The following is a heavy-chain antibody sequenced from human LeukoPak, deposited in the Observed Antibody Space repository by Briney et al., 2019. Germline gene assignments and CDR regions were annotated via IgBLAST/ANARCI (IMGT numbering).Heavy chain of an antibody. CDR3: ARDMIPMFFGRYYYDSSGYDAFDI. CDR1: GDSVSSNSAA. V-gene: IGHV6-1*01. Sequence: SQTLSLTCAISGDSVSSNSAAWNWIRQSPSRGLEWLGRTYYRSKWYNDYAVSVKSRITINPDTSKNQFSLQLNSVTPEDTAVYYCARDMIPMFFGRYYYDSSGYDAFDIWGQGTMVTVSS. D-gene: IGHD3-22*01. J-gene: IGHJ3*02. CDR2: TYYRSKWYN.